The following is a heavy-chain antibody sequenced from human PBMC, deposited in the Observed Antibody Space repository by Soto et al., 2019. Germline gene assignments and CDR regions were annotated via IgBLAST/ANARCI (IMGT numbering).Heavy chain of an antibody. Sequence: GGSLRHSCAGSGFTFSSYAMHWVRQAPGKGLEWVAVISYDGSNKYYADSVKGRFTISRDNSKNTLYLQMNSLRAEDTAVYYCARVPSSSGRAHFDYWGQGTLVTVSS. V-gene: IGHV3-30-3*01. D-gene: IGHD2-15*01. CDR3: ARVPSSSGRAHFDY. CDR1: GFTFSSYA. J-gene: IGHJ4*02. CDR2: ISYDGSNK.